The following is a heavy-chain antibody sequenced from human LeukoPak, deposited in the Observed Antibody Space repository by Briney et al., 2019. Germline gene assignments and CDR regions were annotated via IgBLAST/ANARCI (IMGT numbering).Heavy chain of an antibody. J-gene: IGHJ4*02. CDR3: ASADQSHDYSNVVY. D-gene: IGHD4-11*01. CDR1: GSTFTGYY. V-gene: IGHV1-2*02. Sequence: ASVKVSCKASGSTFTGYYMHWVRQAPGQGLEWMGWINPNSGGTNYAQKFQGRVTMTRDTSISTAYMELSRLRSDDTAVYYCASADQSHDYSNVVYWGQGTLVTVSS. CDR2: INPNSGGT.